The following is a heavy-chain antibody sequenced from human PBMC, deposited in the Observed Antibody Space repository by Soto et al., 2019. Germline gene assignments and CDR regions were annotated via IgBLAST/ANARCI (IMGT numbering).Heavy chain of an antibody. CDR1: GYTFTGYY. Sequence: ASVKVSCKASGYTFTGYYMHWVRQAPGQGLEWMGWINPNSGGTNYAQKFQGWVTMTRDTSISTAYMELSRLRFDDTAVYYCARGLDYYYYGMDVWGQGTTVTVSS. CDR3: ARGLDYYYYGMDV. J-gene: IGHJ6*02. V-gene: IGHV1-2*04. CDR2: INPNSGGT.